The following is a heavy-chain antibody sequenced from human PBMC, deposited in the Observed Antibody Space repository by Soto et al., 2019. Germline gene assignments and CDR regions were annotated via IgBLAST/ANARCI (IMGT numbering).Heavy chain of an antibody. J-gene: IGHJ4*02. Sequence: QVQLVESGGGVVQPGRSLRLSCAASGFPFTSYGMHWVREGPGKGLEWLAVISYDGSNKFYADSVKGRFTISSDNCKNTLYLQMNSLIPEYTALDYCVGGQFYFDYRGQGTLVIVSS. V-gene: IGHV3-30*03. D-gene: IGHD3-10*01. CDR2: ISYDGSNK. CDR1: GFPFTSYG. CDR3: VGGQFYFDY.